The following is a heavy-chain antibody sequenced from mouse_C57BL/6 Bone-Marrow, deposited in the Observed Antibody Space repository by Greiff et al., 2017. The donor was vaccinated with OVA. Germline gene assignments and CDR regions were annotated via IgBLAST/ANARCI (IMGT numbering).Heavy chain of an antibody. CDR2: ILPGSGST. CDR1: GGACTCYV. V-gene: IGHV1-9*01. J-gene: IGHJ3*01. Sequence: VQLQQSGAELMKPGASVKVVGRAAGGACTCYVIEWVKQRPGHGLEWIGEILPGSGSTNYNEKFKGKATFTADTSSNTAYMQLSSLTTEDSAIYYCSTGFAYWGQGTLVTVSA. D-gene: IGHD3-1*01. CDR3: STGFAY.